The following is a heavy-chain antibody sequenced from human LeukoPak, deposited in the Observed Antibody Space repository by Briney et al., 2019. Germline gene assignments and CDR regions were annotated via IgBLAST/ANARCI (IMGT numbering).Heavy chain of an antibody. V-gene: IGHV3-9*02. CDR1: GFTSDDYA. CDR2: ISWNSGSI. D-gene: IGHD3-9*01. CDR3: AKAAISDILTGYYDY. Sequence: PGRSLRLSCAASGFTSDDYAMHWVRQAPGKGLEWVSGISWNSGSIGYADSVKGRFAISRDNAKNSLYLQMNSLRAEDTALYYCAKAAISDILTGYYDYWGQGTLVTVSS. J-gene: IGHJ4*02.